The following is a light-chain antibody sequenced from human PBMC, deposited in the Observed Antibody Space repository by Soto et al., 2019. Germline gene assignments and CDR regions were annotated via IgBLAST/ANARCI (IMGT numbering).Light chain of an antibody. V-gene: IGKV3-20*01. CDR3: QQYGSSPGT. CDR1: QSVSSN. Sequence: EIVITQSPPSLPVSPGERVPLSCRASQSVSSNLAWYQQKPGQAPRLLFFGASIRATGLPDRFSGGGSGTDFTLTISRLEPEDFAVYYCQQYGSSPGTFGQGTKVDI. J-gene: IGKJ1*01. CDR2: GAS.